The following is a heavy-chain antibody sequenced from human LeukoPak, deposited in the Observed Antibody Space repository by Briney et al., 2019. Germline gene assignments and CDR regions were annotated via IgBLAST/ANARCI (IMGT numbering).Heavy chain of an antibody. V-gene: IGHV3-66*01. CDR1: GFTVSSNY. CDR3: TGWLQWGSWFDH. CDR2: IYSGGST. Sequence: GGSLRLSCAASGFTVSSNYMSWVRQAPGKGLEWVSFIYSGGSTYYAESVKGRFTISRDNSKNTLYLQMNSLRDEDTAVYYCTGWLQWGSWFDHWGQGTLVTVSS. D-gene: IGHD5-24*01. J-gene: IGHJ5*02.